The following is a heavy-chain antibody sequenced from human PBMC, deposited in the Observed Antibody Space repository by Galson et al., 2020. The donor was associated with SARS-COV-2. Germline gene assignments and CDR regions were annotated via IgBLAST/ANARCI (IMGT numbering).Heavy chain of an antibody. J-gene: IGHJ3*02. CDR2: INHSGST. CDR1: GLSFSGYY. D-gene: IGHD3-22*01. CDR3: ARIMATYYYDSSGYEWDAFDI. V-gene: IGHV4-34*01. Sequence: SETLSLTCAAYGLSFSGYYWSWIRQPPGKGLEWIGEINHSGSTNYNPSPKSRVTISVDTSKNQFSLKLSSVTAADTAVYYCARIMATYYYDSSGYEWDAFDIWGQATMVTVSS.